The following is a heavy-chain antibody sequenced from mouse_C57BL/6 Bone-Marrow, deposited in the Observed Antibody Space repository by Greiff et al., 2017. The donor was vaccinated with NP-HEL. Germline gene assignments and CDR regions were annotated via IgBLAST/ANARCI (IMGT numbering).Heavy chain of an antibody. D-gene: IGHD2-4*01. CDR1: GYTFTSYW. Sequence: QVQLQQPGAELVKPGASVKLSCKASGYTFTSYWMHWVKQRPGQGLEWIGMIRPNSGSTNYNEKFKSKATLTVDKSSSTAYMQLRSLTSEDSAVFVCFYYKYGAGAKGGRGKGPSVTVS. J-gene: IGHJ4*01. V-gene: IGHV1-64*01. CDR3: FYYKYGAGAKGG. CDR2: IRPNSGST.